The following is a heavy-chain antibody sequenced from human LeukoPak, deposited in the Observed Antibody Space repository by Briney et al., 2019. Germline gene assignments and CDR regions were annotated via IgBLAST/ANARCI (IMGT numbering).Heavy chain of an antibody. D-gene: IGHD3-16*01. CDR1: GGSISSSSYY. J-gene: IGHJ4*02. CDR3: SRQALGGRRPKYFDF. V-gene: IGHV4-39*01. CDR2: IYYSGST. Sequence: SETLSLTCTVSGGSISSSSYYWGWVRQPPGKGLEWIGSIYYSGSTYYNPSLKSRVTISVDTSKNQFSLKLSSVTAAATAVYFWSRQALGGRRPKYFDFWGQGTLVTVSS.